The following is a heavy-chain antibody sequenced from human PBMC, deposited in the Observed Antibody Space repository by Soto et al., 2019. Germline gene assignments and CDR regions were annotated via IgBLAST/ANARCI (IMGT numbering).Heavy chain of an antibody. CDR3: AKEGGWYGFDN. CDR1: GFTFSSYA. J-gene: IGHJ4*02. D-gene: IGHD6-19*01. CDR2: ISGSGSST. V-gene: IGHV3-23*01. Sequence: EVQLLESGGGLVQPGGSLRLSCAASGFTFSSYAMSWVRQAPGKGLEWVSAISGSGSSTYYADSVKGRFTFSRDSSKNTLYLQMNSLRAEHTAVYYCAKEGGWYGFDNWGQGTLVTVSS.